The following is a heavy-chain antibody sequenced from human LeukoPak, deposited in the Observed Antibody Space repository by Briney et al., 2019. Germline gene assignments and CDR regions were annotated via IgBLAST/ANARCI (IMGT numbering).Heavy chain of an antibody. CDR1: GYTFTGYY. Sequence: ASVKVSCKTSGYTFTGYYMHWVRQAPGQGLEWMGWINPNSGGTNYAKKFQGRVTMTRDTSISTAYLELSTLRSDDTAVYYCAREFRAGVTTLNYYYYMGVWGKGTTVTVAS. CDR2: INPNSGGT. J-gene: IGHJ6*03. CDR3: AREFRAGVTTLNYYYYMGV. V-gene: IGHV1-2*02. D-gene: IGHD4-11*01.